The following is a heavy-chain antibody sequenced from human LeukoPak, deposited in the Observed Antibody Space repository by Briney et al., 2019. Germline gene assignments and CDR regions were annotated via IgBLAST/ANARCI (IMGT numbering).Heavy chain of an antibody. CDR2: INPNSGAT. V-gene: IGHV1-2*02. D-gene: IGHD6-13*01. J-gene: IGHJ3*02. CDR1: GYNFTGYY. CDR3: ARGHPGYSSSWYGAFDI. Sequence: ASVKVFSKECGYNFTGYYMHWVRRATGQGLEWMGWINPNSGATNYAQKSQGRLTMNRDTSISTAYMELSRLRSDDTAVYYCARGHPGYSSSWYGAFDISGQGTMVTASS.